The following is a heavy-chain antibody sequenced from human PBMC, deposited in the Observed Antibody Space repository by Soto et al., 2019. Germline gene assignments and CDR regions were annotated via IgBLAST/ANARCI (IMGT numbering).Heavy chain of an antibody. J-gene: IGHJ3*02. D-gene: IGHD3-3*01. CDR1: GFTFSSYA. CDR2: ISGSGGST. V-gene: IGHV3-23*01. Sequence: GGSLRLSCAASGFTFSSYAMSWVRQAPGKGLEWVSAISGSGGSTYYADSVKGRFTISRDNSKNTLYLQMNSLRAEDTAVYYCAKVIDDFWSGYGYDDAFDIWGQGTMVTVSS. CDR3: AKVIDDFWSGYGYDDAFDI.